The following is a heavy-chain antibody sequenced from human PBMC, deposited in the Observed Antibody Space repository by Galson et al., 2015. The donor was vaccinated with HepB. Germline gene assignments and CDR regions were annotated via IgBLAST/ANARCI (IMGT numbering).Heavy chain of an antibody. D-gene: IGHD7-27*01. CDR1: GFTFSSYA. Sequence: SLRLSCAASGFTFSSYAMRWVRQAPGKGLEWVAVISYDGSNKYYADSVKGRFTISRDNSKNTLYLQMNSLRAEDTAVYYCAREGPGAYYFDYWGQGTLVTVSS. V-gene: IGHV3-30*04. CDR3: AREGPGAYYFDY. CDR2: ISYDGSNK. J-gene: IGHJ4*02.